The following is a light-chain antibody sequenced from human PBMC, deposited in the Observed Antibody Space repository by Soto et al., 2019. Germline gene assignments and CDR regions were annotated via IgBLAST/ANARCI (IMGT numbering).Light chain of an antibody. V-gene: IGLV1-40*01. Sequence: QSVLTQPPSVSGAPGQRVTISCTGSSSNIGAGYDVHWYQQLPGTAPKLLIYGNGNRPSGVPDRFSGSKSGTSASLAITGLQAEDEADYYCSSFTNSLTLVFGGGTKLTVL. CDR3: SSFTNSLTLV. CDR1: SSNIGAGYD. J-gene: IGLJ3*02. CDR2: GNG.